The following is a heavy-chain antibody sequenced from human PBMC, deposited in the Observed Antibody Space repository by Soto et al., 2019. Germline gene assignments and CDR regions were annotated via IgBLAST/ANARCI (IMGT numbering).Heavy chain of an antibody. CDR2: VNHSGEA. CDR3: AREGFCSSTSCYLDYYYGMDV. D-gene: IGHD2-2*01. J-gene: IGHJ6*02. V-gene: IGHV4-34*01. Sequence: PSETLSLTCGVYGGSFRNYYWIWVRQPPGKGLEWIGEVNHSGEATYNPSLQSRLTISLDTSNNQFSLKMSSVTAADTAVYYCAREGFCSSTSCYLDYYYGMDVWGQGTTVTVSS. CDR1: GGSFRNYY.